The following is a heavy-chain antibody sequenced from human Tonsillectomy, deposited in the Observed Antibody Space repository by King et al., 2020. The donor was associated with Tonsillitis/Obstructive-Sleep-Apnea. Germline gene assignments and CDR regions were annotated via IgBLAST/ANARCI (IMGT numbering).Heavy chain of an antibody. D-gene: IGHD3-3*01. CDR3: ARYRAYDLWGAYYLDV. V-gene: IGHV3-72*01. CDR2: IRKKADQYTT. J-gene: IGHJ6*03. Sequence: VQLVESGGGLVQPGGSLRLSCVASGFSFSDHYMDWVRQAPGKGLEWVGRIRKKADQYTTEYAASVKGRFTISRHDSNISLYMKLSSLKTEDTAVYYCARYRAYDLWGAYYLDVWGRGTTVTVSS. CDR1: GFSFSDHY.